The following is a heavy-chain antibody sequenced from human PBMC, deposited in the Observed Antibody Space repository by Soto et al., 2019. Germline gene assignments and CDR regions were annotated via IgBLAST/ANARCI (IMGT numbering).Heavy chain of an antibody. D-gene: IGHD3-16*01. CDR2: IYSGGVT. CDR1: GFTVKSYQ. V-gene: IGHV3-53*01. Sequence: EVQLVESGGRLIQPGGSLRLSCAASGFTVKSYQMNWVRQAPGKGLEWVSVIYSGGVTYYAGSVEGRFTITRDNFENTIYLQMNSLRVDDTAMYYCARDPSTTGYYGMDVWGQGTTVTVSS. J-gene: IGHJ6*02. CDR3: ARDPSTTGYYGMDV.